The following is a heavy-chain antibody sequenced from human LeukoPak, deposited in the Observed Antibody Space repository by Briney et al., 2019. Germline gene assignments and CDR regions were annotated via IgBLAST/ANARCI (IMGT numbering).Heavy chain of an antibody. CDR2: IYYSGST. V-gene: IGHV4-59*01. D-gene: IGHD6-13*01. J-gene: IGHJ4*02. Sequence: SETLSLTCTVSGGSISSYYWTWIRQPPGKGLEWIGYIYYSGSTNYNPSLKSRVTILVDTSKNQFSLKLSSVTAADTALYCCARSRGYFDYWGQGTLVTVSS. CDR3: ARSRGYFDY. CDR1: GGSISSYY.